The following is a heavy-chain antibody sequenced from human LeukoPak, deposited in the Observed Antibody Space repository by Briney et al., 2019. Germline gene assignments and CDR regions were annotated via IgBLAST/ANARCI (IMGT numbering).Heavy chain of an antibody. Sequence: SETLSLTCTVSGGSISSYYWSWIRQPPGKGLEWIGYIYYSGSTNYNPSLKSRVTISVDTSKNQFSLKLSSVTAADTAVYYCARAVGYYYYYYIDVWGKGTTVTVSS. J-gene: IGHJ6*03. CDR1: GGSISSYY. V-gene: IGHV4-59*01. CDR3: ARAVGYYYYYYIDV. CDR2: IYYSGST.